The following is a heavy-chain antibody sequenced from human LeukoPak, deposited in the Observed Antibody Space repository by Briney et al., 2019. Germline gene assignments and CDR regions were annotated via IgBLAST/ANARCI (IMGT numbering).Heavy chain of an antibody. CDR2: INPSGGST. CDR1: GYTFTSYY. J-gene: IGHJ3*02. CDR3: ARAFIPPVPWHAFDI. Sequence: ASVKVSCEASGYTFTSYYMHWVRQAPGQGLEWMGIINPSGGSTSYAQKFQGRVTMTRDTSTSTVYMELSSLRSEDTAVYYCARAFIPPVPWHAFDIWGQGTMVTVSS. V-gene: IGHV1-46*01.